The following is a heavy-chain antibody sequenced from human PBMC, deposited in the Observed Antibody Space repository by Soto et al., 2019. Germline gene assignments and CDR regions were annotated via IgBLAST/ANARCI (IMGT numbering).Heavy chain of an antibody. D-gene: IGHD1-26*01. J-gene: IGHJ6*02. CDR1: GFTFSSYG. V-gene: IGHV3-30*18. CDR2: ISYDGSNK. Sequence: PGRSLRLSCAASGFTFSSYGMHWVRQAPGKGLEWVAVISYDGSNKYYADSVKGRFTISRDNSKNTLYLQMNRLSAEDTAVYYCQQDVVVGSTPELGYYFYSYVMGVWGQGSTVTVSS. CDR3: QQDVVVGSTPELGYYFYSYVMGV.